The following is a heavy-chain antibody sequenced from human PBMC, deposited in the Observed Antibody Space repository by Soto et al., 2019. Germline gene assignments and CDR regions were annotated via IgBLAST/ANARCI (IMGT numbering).Heavy chain of an antibody. CDR1: GGSINSYW. D-gene: IGHD5-18*01. CDR3: ARDIGSDAYGYGC. Sequence: SETLSRPCSVSGGSINSYWWSWIRQPAGKGLEWIGRVYSSGTTDYDPSLNSRATLSVETSKKQFSLKLSSVSAADTAVYYCARDIGSDAYGYGCWGEGIKVAVYS. CDR2: VYSSGTT. J-gene: IGHJ4*02. V-gene: IGHV4-4*07.